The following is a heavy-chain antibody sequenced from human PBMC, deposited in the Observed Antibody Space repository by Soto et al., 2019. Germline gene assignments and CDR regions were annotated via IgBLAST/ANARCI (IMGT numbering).Heavy chain of an antibody. D-gene: IGHD6-19*01. CDR2: IIPIFGTA. Sequence: SVKVSCKASGGTFSSYAISWVRQAPGQGLEWMGGIIPIFGTANYAQKFQGRVTITADESTSTAYMELSSLRSEDTAVYYCARREGGWYFWFDPWGQGTLVTVSS. CDR3: ARREGGWYFWFDP. J-gene: IGHJ5*02. V-gene: IGHV1-69*13. CDR1: GGTFSSYA.